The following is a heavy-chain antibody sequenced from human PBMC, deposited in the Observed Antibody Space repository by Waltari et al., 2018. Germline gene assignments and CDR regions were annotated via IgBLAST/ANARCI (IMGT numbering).Heavy chain of an antibody. CDR2: VVPEDGET. D-gene: IGHD3-3*01. V-gene: IGHV1-24*01. J-gene: IGHJ4*02. CDR3: ATDYDSGVRFDY. Sequence: QVQLVQSGAEVKKPGASVKVSCKVSGYTLTELSMHWVRQAPGKGLEGVGVVVPEDGETIYEKKFQGRVTMTEDTSTDTAYMELSSLRSEDTAVYYCATDYDSGVRFDYWGQGTLVTVSS. CDR1: GYTLTELS.